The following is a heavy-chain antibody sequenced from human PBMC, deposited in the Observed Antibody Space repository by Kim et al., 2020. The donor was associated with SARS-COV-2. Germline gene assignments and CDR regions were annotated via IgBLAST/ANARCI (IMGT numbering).Heavy chain of an antibody. D-gene: IGHD2-8*01. Sequence: PGGGSTSYAQKFQGRVTMTRDTSTSTVYMELSSLRSEDTAVYYCARDGVDWGQGTLVTVSS. CDR3: ARDGVD. V-gene: IGHV1-46*01. J-gene: IGHJ4*02. CDR2: PGGGST.